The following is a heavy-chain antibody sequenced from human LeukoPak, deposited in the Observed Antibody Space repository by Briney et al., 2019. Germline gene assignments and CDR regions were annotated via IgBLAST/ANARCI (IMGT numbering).Heavy chain of an antibody. V-gene: IGHV4-4*02. J-gene: IGHJ6*03. D-gene: IGHD6-19*01. CDR2: IYYSGST. CDR3: ARGKIAVAAYYMDV. CDR1: GGSISSSNW. Sequence: PSETLSLTCAVSGGSISSSNWWSWVRQPPGKGLEWIGYIYYSGSTNYNPSLKSRVTISVDTSKNQFSLKLSSVTAADTAVYYCARGKIAVAAYYMDVWGKGTTVTISS.